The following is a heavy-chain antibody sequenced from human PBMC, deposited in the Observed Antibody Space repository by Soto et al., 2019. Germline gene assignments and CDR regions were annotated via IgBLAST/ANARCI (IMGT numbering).Heavy chain of an antibody. CDR3: AQGRYWDY. Sequence: QVHLVQSGAEVKKPGASVKVSCKASGYTFTSYGITWVRQAPGQGLEWMGWISAHNGNTDYAQKLQGRVIVTRDTSTSTAYTELRSLISDDTAVYYCAQGRYWDYWGQGALVTVSS. D-gene: IGHD1-26*01. V-gene: IGHV1-18*01. CDR2: ISAHNGNT. J-gene: IGHJ4*02. CDR1: GYTFTSYG.